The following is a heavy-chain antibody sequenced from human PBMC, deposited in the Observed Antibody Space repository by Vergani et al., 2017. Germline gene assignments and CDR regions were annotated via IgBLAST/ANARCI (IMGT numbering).Heavy chain of an antibody. CDR1: GDSFTSSS. V-gene: IGHV1-69*08. Sequence: QVQLVQSGPEVKRPGSSVKLSCKASGDSFTSSSITWVRQSPVQWLQWMGRIMPILSTPSYSQRFRDRVPITADKSTRTAFMELRSLKSDDTAVYYCARGHYNWNGGPNYFYPMDVWGQGTLVTVAS. CDR2: IMPILSTP. CDR3: ARGHYNWNGGPNYFYPMDV. J-gene: IGHJ6*02. D-gene: IGHD1-20*01.